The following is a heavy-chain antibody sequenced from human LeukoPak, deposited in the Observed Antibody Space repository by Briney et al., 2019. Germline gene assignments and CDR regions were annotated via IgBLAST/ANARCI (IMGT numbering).Heavy chain of an antibody. D-gene: IGHD6-13*01. J-gene: IGHJ4*02. Sequence: GGSLRLSCAASGFTFSSYSMNWVRQAPGKGLEWVSYISSSSSTIYYADSVKGRFTISRDNAKSSLYLQMNSLRAEDTAVYYCAKDIHSSSWYYFDYWGQGTLVTVSS. V-gene: IGHV3-48*01. CDR1: GFTFSSYS. CDR2: ISSSSSTI. CDR3: AKDIHSSSWYYFDY.